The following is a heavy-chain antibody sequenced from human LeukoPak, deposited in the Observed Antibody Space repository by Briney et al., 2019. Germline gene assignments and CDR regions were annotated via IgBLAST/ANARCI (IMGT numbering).Heavy chain of an antibody. Sequence: GGSLRLSCAASGFTFSSYSMNWVRQAPGKGLEWVSSISSSSSYIYYADSVKGRFTISRDNAKNSLYLQMNSLRAEDTAVYYCAREYTVRGVIKNDYWGQGTLVTVSS. J-gene: IGHJ4*02. CDR2: ISSSSSYI. D-gene: IGHD3-10*01. CDR3: AREYTVRGVIKNDY. V-gene: IGHV3-21*01. CDR1: GFTFSSYS.